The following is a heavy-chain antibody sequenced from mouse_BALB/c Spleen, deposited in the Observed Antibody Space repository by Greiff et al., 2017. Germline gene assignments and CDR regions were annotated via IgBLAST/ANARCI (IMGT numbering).Heavy chain of an antibody. CDR3: ARGLRLREGNYFDY. CDR1: GYTFTSYV. CDR2: INPYNDGT. Sequence: VQLKESGPELVKPGASVKMSCKASGYTFTSYVMHWVKQKPGQGLEWIGYINPYNDGTKYNEKFKGKATLTSDKSSSTAYMELSSLTSEDSAVYYCARGLRLREGNYFDYWGQGTTLTVSS. V-gene: IGHV1-14*01. J-gene: IGHJ2*01. D-gene: IGHD1-2*01.